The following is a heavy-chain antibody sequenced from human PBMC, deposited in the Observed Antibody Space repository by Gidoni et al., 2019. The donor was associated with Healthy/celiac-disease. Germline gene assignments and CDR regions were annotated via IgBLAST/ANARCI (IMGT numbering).Heavy chain of an antibody. CDR3: AKDARFGGSYPAY. D-gene: IGHD1-26*01. CDR2: ISYDGSNK. J-gene: IGHJ4*02. V-gene: IGHV3-30*18. Sequence: QVQLVESGGGVVQPGRSLRLSCAASGFTFSSYGMHWVRQAPGKGLEWVAVISYDGSNKYYADSVKGRFTISRDDSKNTLYLQMNSLRAEDTAVYYCAKDARFGGSYPAYWGQGTLVTVSS. CDR1: GFTFSSYG.